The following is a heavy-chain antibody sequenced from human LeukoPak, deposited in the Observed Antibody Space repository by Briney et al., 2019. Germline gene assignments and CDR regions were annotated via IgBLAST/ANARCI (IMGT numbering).Heavy chain of an antibody. CDR3: ARGSDYYDRGMDV. J-gene: IGHJ6*02. V-gene: IGHV3-66*01. Sequence: GGSLRLSCAASGFTVSSNYMSWVRQAPGKGLEWVSVIYSGGSTYYADSVKGRFTISRDNSKNTLYLQMNSLRAEDTAVYYCARGSDYYDRGMDVWGQGTTVTVSS. CDR2: IYSGGST. CDR1: GFTVSSNY. D-gene: IGHD3-22*01.